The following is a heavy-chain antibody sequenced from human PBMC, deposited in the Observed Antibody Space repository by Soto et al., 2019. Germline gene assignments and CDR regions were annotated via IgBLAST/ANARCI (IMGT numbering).Heavy chain of an antibody. Sequence: SETLSLTCAVYGGSFSGYYWSWIRQPPGKGLEWIGEINHSGSTNYNPSLKSRVTISVDTSKNQFSLKLSSVTAADSAVYYCARPAVASFVGAAMDVWGQGATVTGS. CDR3: ARPAVASFVGAAMDV. V-gene: IGHV4-34*01. CDR2: INHSGST. J-gene: IGHJ6*02. CDR1: GGSFSGYY. D-gene: IGHD2-21*01.